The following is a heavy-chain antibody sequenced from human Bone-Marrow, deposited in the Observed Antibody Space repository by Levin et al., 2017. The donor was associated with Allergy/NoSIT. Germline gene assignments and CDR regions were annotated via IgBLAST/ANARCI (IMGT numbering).Heavy chain of an antibody. CDR1: GFTFSSYG. J-gene: IGHJ4*02. D-gene: IGHD3-16*01. CDR2: ISYDGSNK. CDR3: AKEWGSSQVWAIDY. V-gene: IGHV3-30*18. Sequence: SCAASGFTFSSYGMHWVRQAPGKGLEWVAVISYDGSNKYYADSVKGRFTISRDNSKNTLYLQMNSLRAEDTAVYYCAKEWGSSQVWAIDYRGQGTLVTVSS.